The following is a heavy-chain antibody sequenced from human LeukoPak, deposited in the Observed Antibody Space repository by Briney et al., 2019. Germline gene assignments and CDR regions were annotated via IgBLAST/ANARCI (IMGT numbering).Heavy chain of an antibody. CDR3: ARGIAAAGQAHSWDDAFDI. CDR1: GYTFTGYY. Sequence: ASVKVSCKASGYTFTGYYMHWVRQAPGQGLEWMGWINPNSGGTNYAQKFQGRVTMTRDTSISTAYMELSRLRSDDTAVYYCARGIAAAGQAHSWDDAFDIWGQGTMVTVSS. V-gene: IGHV1-2*02. CDR2: INPNSGGT. J-gene: IGHJ3*02. D-gene: IGHD6-13*01.